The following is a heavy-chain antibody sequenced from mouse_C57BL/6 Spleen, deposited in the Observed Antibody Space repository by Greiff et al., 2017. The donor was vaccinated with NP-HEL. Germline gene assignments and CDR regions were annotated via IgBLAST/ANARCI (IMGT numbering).Heavy chain of an antibody. Sequence: EVQLQQSGAELVRPGASVKLSCTASGFNIKDDYMHWVKQRPEQGLEWIGWIDPENGDTEYASKFQGKATITADTSSNTAYLQLSSLTSEDTAVYYCTAYDYDDVDYWGQGTTLTVSS. CDR2: IDPENGDT. CDR3: TAYDYDDVDY. CDR1: GFNIKDDY. J-gene: IGHJ2*01. D-gene: IGHD2-4*01. V-gene: IGHV14-4*01.